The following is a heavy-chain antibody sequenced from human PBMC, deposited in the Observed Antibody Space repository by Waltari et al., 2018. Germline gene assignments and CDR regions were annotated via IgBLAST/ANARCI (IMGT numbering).Heavy chain of an antibody. V-gene: IGHV4-61*02. D-gene: IGHD3-16*01. CDR3: ARDEKGADYYYGMDV. CDR1: GGSIRSGSYY. CDR2: IYTSGST. Sequence: QVQLQESGPGLVKPSQTLSLTCTVSGGSIRSGSYYWSWIRQPAGKGLEWIWRIYTSGSTNYNPYIKNRVNISRDKAKNSRYMHMNSLRAEDTAVYYCARDEKGADYYYGMDVWGQGTTVTVSS. J-gene: IGHJ6*02.